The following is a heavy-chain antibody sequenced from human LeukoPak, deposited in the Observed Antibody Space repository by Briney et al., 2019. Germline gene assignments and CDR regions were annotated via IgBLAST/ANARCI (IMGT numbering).Heavy chain of an antibody. V-gene: IGHV3-23*01. CDR1: GFTFSTYA. CDR3: AKDNGGSLVYFDY. J-gene: IGHJ4*02. CDR2: ISGHDDST. Sequence: GGSLRLSCAASGFTFSTYAMSWVRQAPGKGLEWVSAISGHDDSTYYADSVKGRFAISRDNSKNTLYLQMNSLRAEDTAVYYCAKDNGGSLVYFDYWGQGTLVTVSS. D-gene: IGHD1-26*01.